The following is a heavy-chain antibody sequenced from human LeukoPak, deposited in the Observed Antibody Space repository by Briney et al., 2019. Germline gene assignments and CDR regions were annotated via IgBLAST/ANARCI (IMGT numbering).Heavy chain of an antibody. Sequence: ASVKVSCKASGYTFTSYGISWVRQAPGQGLEWMGWISAYNGNTNYAQKFQGRVTMTRDTSISTAYMELSRLRSDDTAVYYCARSCSSTSCLYEYYYGMDVWGQGTTVTVSS. CDR3: ARSCSSTSCLYEYYYGMDV. CDR1: GYTFTSYG. J-gene: IGHJ6*02. CDR2: ISAYNGNT. V-gene: IGHV1-18*01. D-gene: IGHD2-2*01.